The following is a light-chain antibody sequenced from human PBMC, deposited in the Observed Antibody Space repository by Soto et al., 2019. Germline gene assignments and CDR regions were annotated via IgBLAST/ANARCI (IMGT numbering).Light chain of an antibody. CDR3: QQRSNWPIT. CDR2: AAS. CDR1: QTMTRAY. J-gene: IGKJ5*01. V-gene: IGKV3-11*01. Sequence: EIVLMQSPGTLSLSPGERATLSCRASQTMTRAYVAWYQQKPGQAPRLLIYAASYRATGISARFSGSGSGTDFTLTISSLEPEDFAVYYCQQRSNWPITFGQGTRLEIK.